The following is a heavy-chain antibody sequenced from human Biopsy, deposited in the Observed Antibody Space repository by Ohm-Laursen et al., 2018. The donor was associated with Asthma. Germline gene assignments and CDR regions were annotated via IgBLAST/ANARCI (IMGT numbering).Heavy chain of an antibody. J-gene: IGHJ4*02. D-gene: IGHD5-24*01. Sequence: TLSLTCTVSGGSISSGGYSWSWIRLPPGKGLEWIGYIYHSGSTYYNPSLKSRVTISVDRSKNQFSLKLSSVTAADTAVYYCARVKDGYNFDYWGQGTLVTVSS. CDR3: ARVKDGYNFDY. CDR2: IYHSGST. V-gene: IGHV4-30-2*01. CDR1: GGSISSGGYS.